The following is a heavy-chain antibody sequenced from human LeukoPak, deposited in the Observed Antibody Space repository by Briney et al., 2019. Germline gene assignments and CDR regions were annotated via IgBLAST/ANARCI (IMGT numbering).Heavy chain of an antibody. D-gene: IGHD2-2*01. Sequence: PSETLSLTCTVSGDSMTSYYWSWIRQPPGKGLEWIGNIYYSGTSNYNPTLRSRVTISEDTSKNQFSLELNSVTVADTAVYYCARHDQVSTSSPKFNDAFDIWGQGTMVTVSS. J-gene: IGHJ3*02. CDR2: IYYSGTS. V-gene: IGHV4-59*08. CDR1: GDSMTSYY. CDR3: ARHDQVSTSSPKFNDAFDI.